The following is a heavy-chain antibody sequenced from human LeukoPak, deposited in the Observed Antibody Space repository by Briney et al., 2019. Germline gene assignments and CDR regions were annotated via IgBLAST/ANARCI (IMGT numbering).Heavy chain of an antibody. Sequence: GSSVKVSCKASGGTFSSYAISWVRQAPGQGLEWMGRIIPILGIANYAQKFQGRVTITADKSTSTACMELSSLRSEDTAVYYCAREGRYNWNQDNWFDPWGQGTLVTVSS. CDR3: AREGRYNWNQDNWFDP. V-gene: IGHV1-69*04. CDR1: GGTFSSYA. CDR2: IIPILGIA. J-gene: IGHJ5*02. D-gene: IGHD1-20*01.